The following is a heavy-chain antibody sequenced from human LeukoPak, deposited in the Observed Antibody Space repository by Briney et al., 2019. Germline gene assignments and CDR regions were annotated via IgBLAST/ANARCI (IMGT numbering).Heavy chain of an antibody. J-gene: IGHJ4*02. V-gene: IGHV4-59*01. CDR2: IYYSGST. D-gene: IGHD6-19*01. CDR1: GGSISSYY. CDR3: ARTGPRQLIDY. Sequence: SETLSLTCTVSGGSISSYYWSWIRQPPGKGVEWIGYIYYSGSTNYNPSLKSRVTISVDTSKNQFSLKLSSVTAADTAVYYCARTGPRQLIDYWGQGTLVTVSS.